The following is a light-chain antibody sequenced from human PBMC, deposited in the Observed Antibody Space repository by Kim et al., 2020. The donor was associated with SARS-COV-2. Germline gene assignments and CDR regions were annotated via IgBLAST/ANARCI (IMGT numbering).Light chain of an antibody. CDR2: GAS. CDR1: QSVSRNY. V-gene: IGKV3-20*01. Sequence: EIVLTQSPGTLSLSPGERATLSCRASQSVSRNYLAWYQQKPGQAPRLLIYGASSRAAGIPDRFSGSGSGTDFTLTISRLEPEDFVVYYCQQYGSSPPWTFGQGTKVDIK. CDR3: QQYGSSPPWT. J-gene: IGKJ1*01.